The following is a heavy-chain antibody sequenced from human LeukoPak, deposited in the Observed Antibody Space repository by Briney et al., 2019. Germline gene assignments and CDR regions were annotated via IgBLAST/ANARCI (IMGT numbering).Heavy chain of an antibody. CDR2: ILYDSTNT. D-gene: IGHD2-2*02. CDR3: AREEYPAFDI. J-gene: IGHJ3*02. V-gene: IGHV3-30-3*01. Sequence: EWVAFILYDSTNTYYVPSVKGLFTISRDNSDTTLYLQMNSLRVEDTAVYYCAREEYPAFDIWGQGTMVTVSS.